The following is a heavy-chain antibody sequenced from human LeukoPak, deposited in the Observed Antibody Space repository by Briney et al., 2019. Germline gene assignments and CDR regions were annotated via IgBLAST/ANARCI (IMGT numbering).Heavy chain of an antibody. J-gene: IGHJ4*02. CDR3: ARGGAVAGINVPIDY. D-gene: IGHD6-19*01. Sequence: GSLRLSCAASGFTFSSYAMHWVRQAPGKGLEWVAVISYDGSNKYYADSVKGRFTISRDNSKNTLYLQVNSLRAEDTAVYYCARGGAVAGINVPIDYWGQGTLVTVSS. CDR1: GFTFSSYA. V-gene: IGHV3-30*04. CDR2: ISYDGSNK.